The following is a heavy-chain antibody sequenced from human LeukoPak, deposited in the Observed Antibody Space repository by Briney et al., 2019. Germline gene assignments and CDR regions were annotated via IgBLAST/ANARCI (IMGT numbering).Heavy chain of an antibody. CDR2: ISAYNGNT. CDR1: GYTFTSYG. CDR3: ARDREDIVLMVYAIPETPFDY. J-gene: IGHJ4*02. V-gene: IGHV1-18*01. D-gene: IGHD2-8*01. Sequence: ASVKVSCKASGYTFTSYGISWVRQASGQGLEWMGWISAYNGNTNYAQKLQGRVTMTTDTSTSTVYMELRSLRSDDTAVYYCARDREDIVLMVYAIPETPFDYWGQGTLVTVSS.